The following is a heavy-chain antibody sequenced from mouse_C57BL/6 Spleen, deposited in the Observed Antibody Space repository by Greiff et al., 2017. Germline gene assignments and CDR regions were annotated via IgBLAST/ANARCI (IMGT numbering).Heavy chain of an antibody. J-gene: IGHJ2*01. Sequence: QVQLQQSGAELVRPGASVTLSCKASGYTFTDYEMHWVKQTPVHGLEWIGAIDPETGGTAYNQKFKGKAILTADKSSSTAYMELRSLTSEDSAVYYCMGYGSRYVLDYWGQGTTLTVSS. D-gene: IGHD1-1*01. V-gene: IGHV1-15*01. CDR1: GYTFTDYE. CDR3: MGYGSRYVLDY. CDR2: IDPETGGT.